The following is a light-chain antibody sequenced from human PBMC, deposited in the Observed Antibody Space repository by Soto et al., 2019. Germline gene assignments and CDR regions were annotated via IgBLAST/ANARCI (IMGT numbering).Light chain of an antibody. CDR1: QNVRSY. CDR3: QQRYSWPPIT. J-gene: IGKJ5*01. V-gene: IGKV3-11*01. CDR2: DAS. Sequence: EVVLTQSPATLSLSPGQGATLSCRASQNVRSYLAWFQHQPGQAPRLLIYDASHRATGVPARFSGSGSGTDFTLTISSLEPEDFAVYYCQQRYSWPPITFGQGTRLEIK.